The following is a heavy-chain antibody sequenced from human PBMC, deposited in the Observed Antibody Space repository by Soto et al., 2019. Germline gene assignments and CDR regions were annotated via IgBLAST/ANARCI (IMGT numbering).Heavy chain of an antibody. J-gene: IGHJ4*02. CDR1: GDSINRDNYY. Sequence: PSETLSLTCSVSGDSINRDNYYWGWIRQPPGKGLEWIGSIYYRGNTYYNPSLKTRVTISLDKSKSQFSLKLNSVTAADSAVYFCARLEGLATISYYFDYWGQGTLVTVSS. CDR2: IYYRGNT. CDR3: ARLEGLATISYYFDY. D-gene: IGHD3-9*01. V-gene: IGHV4-39*01.